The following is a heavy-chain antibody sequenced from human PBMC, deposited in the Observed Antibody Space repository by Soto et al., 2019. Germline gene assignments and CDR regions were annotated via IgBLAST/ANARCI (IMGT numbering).Heavy chain of an antibody. CDR1: GYTFTSYY. CDR2: INPSGGST. D-gene: IGHD1-1*01. CDR3: ARAYGGTHYYYYGMDV. J-gene: IGHJ6*02. Sequence: ASVKVSCKASGYTFTSYYMHWVRQAPGQGLEWMGIINPSGGSTSYAQKFQGRVTMTRDTSTSTVYMELSSLRSEDTAVYYCARAYGGTHYYYYGMDVWGQGTTVTVS. V-gene: IGHV1-46*01.